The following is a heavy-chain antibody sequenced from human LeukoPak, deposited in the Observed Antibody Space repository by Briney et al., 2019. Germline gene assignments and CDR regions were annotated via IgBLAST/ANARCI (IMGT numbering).Heavy chain of an antibody. Sequence: GGSLRLSCAASGFTFSSYAMSWVRQAPGKGLEWVSAISGSGGSTYYADSVKGRFTISRDNAKNSLYLQMNSLRAEDMALYYCAKDIASSYYYYYMDVWGKGTTVTVSS. CDR3: AKDIASSYYYYYMDV. CDR2: ISGSGGST. CDR1: GFTFSSYA. V-gene: IGHV3-23*01. J-gene: IGHJ6*03. D-gene: IGHD3-16*02.